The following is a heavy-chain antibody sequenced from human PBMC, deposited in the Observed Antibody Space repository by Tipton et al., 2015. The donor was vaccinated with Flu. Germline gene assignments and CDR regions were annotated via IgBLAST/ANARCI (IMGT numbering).Heavy chain of an antibody. V-gene: IGHV3-30*04. D-gene: IGHD1-26*01. Sequence: QVQLVQSGGGVVQPGRSLRLSCAASGFTFSSYAMHWVRQAPGKGLEWVAVISYDGSNKYYADSVKGRFTISRDNSKNTRYLQMSSLRAEDTAVYYCASGSYSELDYWGQGTLVTVSS. J-gene: IGHJ4*02. CDR1: GFTFSSYA. CDR3: ASGSYSELDY. CDR2: ISYDGSNK.